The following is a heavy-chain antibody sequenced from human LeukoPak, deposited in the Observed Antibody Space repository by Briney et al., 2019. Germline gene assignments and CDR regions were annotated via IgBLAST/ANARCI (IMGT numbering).Heavy chain of an antibody. D-gene: IGHD3-10*02. CDR1: GFRFGGFW. J-gene: IGHJ3*02. CDR3: TRDVRGAYDI. CDR2: INQDGSEK. V-gene: IGHV3-7*01. Sequence: PGGSLRLSCEASGFRFGGFWMNWVRQAPGEGPERVANINQDGSEKLYVDSVKGRFTISRDNAKNSLYLQMNSLRVEDTAVYYCTRDVRGAYDIWGHGTMVTVSS.